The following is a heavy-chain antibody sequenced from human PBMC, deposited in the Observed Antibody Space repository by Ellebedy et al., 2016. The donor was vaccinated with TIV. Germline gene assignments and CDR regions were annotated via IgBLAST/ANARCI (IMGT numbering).Heavy chain of an antibody. J-gene: IGHJ4*02. CDR2: ISYDGSNK. V-gene: IGHV3-30*18. Sequence: GGSLRLSCAASGFTFSSYGMHWVRQAPGKGLEWVAVISYDGSNKYYADSVKGRFTISRDNSKNTLYLQMNSLRAEDTAVHYCAKAGPEYSNQYYFDYWGQGTLVTVSS. CDR1: GFTFSSYG. D-gene: IGHD6-6*01. CDR3: AKAGPEYSNQYYFDY.